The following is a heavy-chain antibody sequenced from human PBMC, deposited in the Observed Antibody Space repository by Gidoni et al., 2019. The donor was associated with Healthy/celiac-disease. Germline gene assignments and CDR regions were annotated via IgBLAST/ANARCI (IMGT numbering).Heavy chain of an antibody. V-gene: IGHV3-9*01. CDR3: AKDIGVGQLALYDY. J-gene: IGHJ4*02. CDR2: ISWNSGSI. CDR1: GFTFDDYA. D-gene: IGHD6-6*01. Sequence: EVQLVASGGGLVQPGRSLRLSCAASGFTFDDYAMHWVRQAPGKGLEGVSGISWNSGSIGYADSVKGRFTISRDNAKNSLYLQMNSLRAEDTALYYCAKDIGVGQLALYDYWGQGTLVTVSS.